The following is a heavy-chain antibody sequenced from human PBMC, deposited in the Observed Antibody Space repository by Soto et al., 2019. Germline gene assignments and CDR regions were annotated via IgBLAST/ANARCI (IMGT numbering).Heavy chain of an antibody. Sequence: GFLRPSCAGSGLTLGSYSMNGVRQAPGKGLEWVSSISSSSSYIYYADSVKGRFTISRDNAKNSLYLQMNSLRAEDTAVYYCARDQIFRHYYGMDVWGQGTTVTVSS. V-gene: IGHV3-21*01. J-gene: IGHJ6*02. CDR2: ISSSSSYI. CDR3: ARDQIFRHYYGMDV. D-gene: IGHD3-9*01. CDR1: GLTLGSYS.